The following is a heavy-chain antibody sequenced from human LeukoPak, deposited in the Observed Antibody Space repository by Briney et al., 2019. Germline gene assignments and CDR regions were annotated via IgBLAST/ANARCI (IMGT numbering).Heavy chain of an antibody. J-gene: IGHJ5*02. D-gene: IGHD1-26*01. Sequence: KPSETLSLTCTVSGGSISTYYWSWVRQPAGKALEWIGRFYNSGSTNYNPSLKSRVTMSVDTSKNQFSLKLSSVTAADMAVYYCARDGSGIFSSGWFDPWGQGTLVTVSS. CDR1: GGSISTYY. CDR3: ARDGSGIFSSGWFDP. V-gene: IGHV4-4*07. CDR2: FYNSGST.